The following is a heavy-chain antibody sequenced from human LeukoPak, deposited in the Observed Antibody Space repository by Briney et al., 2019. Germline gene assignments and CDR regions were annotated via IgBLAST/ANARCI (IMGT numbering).Heavy chain of an antibody. D-gene: IGHD6-13*01. CDR1: GGSFSGYY. V-gene: IGHV4-34*01. J-gene: IGHJ6*02. CDR2: INHSGST. CDR3: ARAPTLAVAGIYYYYGMDV. Sequence: SETLSLTCAVYGGSFSGYYWSWIRQPPGKGLEWIGEINHSGSTNYNPSLKSRVTISVDTSKNQFSLKLSSVTAADTAVYYCARAPTLAVAGIYYYYGMDVWGQGTTVAVSS.